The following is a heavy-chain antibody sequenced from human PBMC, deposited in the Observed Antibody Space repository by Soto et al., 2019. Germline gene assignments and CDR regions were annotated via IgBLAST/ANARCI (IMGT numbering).Heavy chain of an antibody. V-gene: IGHV4-38-2*02. CDR1: GYSLSSGYY. D-gene: IGHD6-13*01. Sequence: NPSETLSLTCAVSGYSLSSGYYWVWIRQPPGKGLEWIGSIFRDGSTYYNPSLKSRLIISVDTSKNQFSLKLSSVTAADTAFYYCAREGRTIASSGLDSWGPGTLVTVSS. CDR2: IFRDGST. CDR3: AREGRTIASSGLDS. J-gene: IGHJ4*02.